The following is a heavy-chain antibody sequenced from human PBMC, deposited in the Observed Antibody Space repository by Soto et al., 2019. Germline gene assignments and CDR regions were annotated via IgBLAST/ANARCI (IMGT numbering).Heavy chain of an antibody. V-gene: IGHV5-51*01. D-gene: IGHD4-17*01. CDR1: GYSFTIYW. J-gene: IGHJ6*04. CDR3: ARILRDYEDYYHSLDV. Sequence: GESFESSCEGSGYSFTIYWSGLVRQMPGKGLEWMGIIYPGDSYTRYRPSFQGQVTISADKSISTAYLQWSSLKASDTAMYYCARILRDYEDYYHSLDVWGKGTTVTVSS. CDR2: IYPGDSYT.